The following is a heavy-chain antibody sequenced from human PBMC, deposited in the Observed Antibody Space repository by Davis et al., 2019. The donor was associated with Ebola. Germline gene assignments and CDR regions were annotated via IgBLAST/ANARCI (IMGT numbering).Heavy chain of an antibody. V-gene: IGHV6-1*01. CDR2: TYYTSKWHN. D-gene: IGHD5-12*01. CDR1: GDSVSINSAG. J-gene: IGHJ6*04. Sequence: HSQTLSLTCVISGDSVSINSAGWNWIRQSPSRGLEWLGRTYYTSKWHNDYGESVKSRINISPDTAKNQFSLHLNSVTPEDTAVYYCARGWLRSGFDVWGEGTTVTVSS. CDR3: ARGWLRSGFDV.